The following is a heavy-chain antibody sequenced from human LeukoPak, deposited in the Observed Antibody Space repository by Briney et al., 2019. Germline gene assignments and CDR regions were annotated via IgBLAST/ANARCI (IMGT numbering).Heavy chain of an antibody. V-gene: IGHV3-48*04. CDR3: ARDGSAARPAHDAFDI. Sequence: SERLSYAASGFTFSSYSMNWVRQAPGKGLEGVAYISSSSSTIYYADSVKGRFTISIDNAKNSLYLQMNSLRAEDTAVYYCARDGSAARPAHDAFDIWGQGTMVTVSS. CDR2: ISSSSSTI. CDR1: GFTFSSYS. D-gene: IGHD6-6*01. J-gene: IGHJ3*02.